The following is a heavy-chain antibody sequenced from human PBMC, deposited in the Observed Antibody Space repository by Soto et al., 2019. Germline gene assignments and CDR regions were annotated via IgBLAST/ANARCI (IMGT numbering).Heavy chain of an antibody. Sequence: GGSLRLSCAASGFTFSSYWMHWVRQAPGKGLVWVSRINSDGSTTSYVDSVKGRFTISRDNAKNTLYLQMSSLRAEDTAVYYCARTLYSSSRIDYWGPGTLVTVSS. CDR2: INSDGSTT. D-gene: IGHD6-6*01. J-gene: IGHJ4*02. CDR1: GFTFSSYW. CDR3: ARTLYSSSRIDY. V-gene: IGHV3-74*01.